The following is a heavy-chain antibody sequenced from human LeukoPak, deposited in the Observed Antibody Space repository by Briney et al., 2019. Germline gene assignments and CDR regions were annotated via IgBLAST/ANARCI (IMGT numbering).Heavy chain of an antibody. J-gene: IGHJ4*02. CDR2: IYHSGST. CDR1: GYSISSGYY. Sequence: SETLSLTCTVSGYSISSGYYWGWIRQPPGQGLEWIGSIYHSGSTYYNPSLKSRVTISVDTPKNQFSLKLSSVTAADTAVYYCARDWGCSYATHYFDYWGQGTLVTVSS. D-gene: IGHD5-18*01. CDR3: ARDWGCSYATHYFDY. V-gene: IGHV4-38-2*02.